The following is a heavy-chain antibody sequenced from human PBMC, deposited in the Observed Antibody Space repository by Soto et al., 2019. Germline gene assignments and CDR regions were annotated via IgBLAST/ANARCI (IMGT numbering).Heavy chain of an antibody. D-gene: IGHD3-22*01. CDR1: GGSISSGDYY. Sequence: QVQLQESGPGLVKPSQTLSLTCTVSGGSISSGDYYWSWIRQPPGKGLEWIGYIYYSGSTYYNPSLTRRVTLSVDTSKNQFSLKLSSVTAADTAVYYCARDIGGMIVVPGENWGQGPLVTVSS. CDR3: ARDIGGMIVVPGEN. J-gene: IGHJ4*02. V-gene: IGHV4-30-4*01. CDR2: IYYSGST.